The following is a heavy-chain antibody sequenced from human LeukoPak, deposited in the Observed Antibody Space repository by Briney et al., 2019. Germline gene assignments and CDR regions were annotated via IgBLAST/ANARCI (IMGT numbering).Heavy chain of an antibody. Sequence: SQTLSLTCTVSGGSISSGSYYWSWIRQPAGKGLEWIGRIYTSGSTNYNPSLKSRVTISVDTSKNQFSLKLSSVTAADTAVYYCARDPSGSYGGDFDYWGQGTLVTVSS. CDR2: IYTSGST. CDR1: GGSISSGSYY. D-gene: IGHD1-26*01. CDR3: ARDPSGSYGGDFDY. V-gene: IGHV4-61*02. J-gene: IGHJ4*02.